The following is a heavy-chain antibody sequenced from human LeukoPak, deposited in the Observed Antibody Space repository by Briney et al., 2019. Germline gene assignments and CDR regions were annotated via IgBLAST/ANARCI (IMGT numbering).Heavy chain of an antibody. Sequence: ASVKVSCKASGYTFSNYAISWVRQAPGQGLEWMGIINPSGGSTSYAQKFQDRVTMTRDTSTSTVYMELSSLRSEDTAVYYCARDGSGWGSWLDYWGQGTLVTVSS. J-gene: IGHJ4*02. CDR2: INPSGGST. V-gene: IGHV1-46*01. D-gene: IGHD6-19*01. CDR3: ARDGSGWGSWLDY. CDR1: GYTFSNYA.